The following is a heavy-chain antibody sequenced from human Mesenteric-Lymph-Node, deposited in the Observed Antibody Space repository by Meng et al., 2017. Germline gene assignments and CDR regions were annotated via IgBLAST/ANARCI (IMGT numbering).Heavy chain of an antibody. CDR3: VRGFLQPFGTD. CDR2: IYPGDSDT. V-gene: IGHV5-51*01. Sequence: KVSCKGSGYSFTSYWIGWVRQRPGKGREWMGIIYPGDSDTRYSPSFQGQVTISADKSITTAYLQWTSRKASDTAMYYCVRGFLQPFGTDWGQGTLVTVSS. CDR1: GYSFTSYW. J-gene: IGHJ4*02. D-gene: IGHD2/OR15-2a*01.